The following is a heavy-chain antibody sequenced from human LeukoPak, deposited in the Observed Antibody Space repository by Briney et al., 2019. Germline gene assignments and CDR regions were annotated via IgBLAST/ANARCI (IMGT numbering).Heavy chain of an antibody. CDR1: GYTLTELS. V-gene: IGHV1-24*01. Sequence: ASVKVSCKVSGYTLTELSMHWVRQAPGKGLEWMGGFDPEDGETIYAQKFQGRVAMTEDTSTDTAYMELSSLRSEDTAVYYCATTLAMVRGVPDYWGQGTLVTVSS. J-gene: IGHJ4*02. CDR3: ATTLAMVRGVPDY. CDR2: FDPEDGET. D-gene: IGHD3-10*01.